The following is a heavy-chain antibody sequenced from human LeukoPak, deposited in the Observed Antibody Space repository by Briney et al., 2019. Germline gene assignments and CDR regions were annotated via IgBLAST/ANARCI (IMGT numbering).Heavy chain of an antibody. CDR3: ARDRAVGLKGSVGEWELSYYYGMDV. CDR1: GFTFSSYS. J-gene: IGHJ6*02. CDR2: ISSSSSTI. Sequence: PGGSLRLSCAASGFTFSSYSMNWVRQAPGKGLEWVSYISSSSSTIYYADSVKGRFTISRDNAKNSLYLQMNSLRDEDTAVYYCARDRAVGLKGSVGEWELSYYYGMDVWGQGTTVTVSS. V-gene: IGHV3-48*02. D-gene: IGHD1-26*01.